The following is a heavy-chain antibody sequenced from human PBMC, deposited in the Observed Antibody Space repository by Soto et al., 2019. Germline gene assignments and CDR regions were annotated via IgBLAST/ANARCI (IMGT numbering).Heavy chain of an antibody. CDR1: GASLSTSNW. V-gene: IGHV4-4*02. Sequence: QVQLQESGPGLVKPSGTLSLTCVVSGASLSTSNWWSWVRQPPGKGLEWIGEIYHTGSASYSPSLKSRLRMSIDKSKNQFSLRLTDVTAADTAKYYCARGPRSGSYSVDGFDVWGQGTVVTVSS. CDR2: IYHTGSA. J-gene: IGHJ3*01. CDR3: ARGPRSGSYSVDGFDV. D-gene: IGHD1-26*01.